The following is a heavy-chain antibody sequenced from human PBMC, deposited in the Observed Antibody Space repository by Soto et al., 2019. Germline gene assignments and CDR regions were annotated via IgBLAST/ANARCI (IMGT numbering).Heavy chain of an antibody. CDR1: GFTFSSYG. CDR2: IWYDGSNK. Sequence: GGSLRLSCAASGFTFSSYGMHWVRQAPGKGLEWVAVIWYDGSNKYYADSVKGRFTISRDNSKNTLYLQMNSLRAEDTAVYYCARGRRIAAAGRGMDYYYGMDVWGQGTTVTVSS. V-gene: IGHV3-33*01. J-gene: IGHJ6*02. CDR3: ARGRRIAAAGRGMDYYYGMDV. D-gene: IGHD6-13*01.